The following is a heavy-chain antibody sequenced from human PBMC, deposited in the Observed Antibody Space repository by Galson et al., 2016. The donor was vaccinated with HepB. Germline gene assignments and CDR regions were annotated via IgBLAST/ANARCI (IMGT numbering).Heavy chain of an antibody. J-gene: IGHJ6*02. V-gene: IGHV3-7*01. CDR2: IKEDGSEI. CDR3: ARDRQRHYYFYGMDV. Sequence: SLRLSCAASGFTFTDYWMSWVRQAPGKGLEWVANIKEDGSEITYVDSVRGRFTISRDHAKNSLFLQMNRLRVEDTAVYYCARDRQRHYYFYGMDVWGHGTTVTVSS. D-gene: IGHD6-25*01. CDR1: GFTFTDYW.